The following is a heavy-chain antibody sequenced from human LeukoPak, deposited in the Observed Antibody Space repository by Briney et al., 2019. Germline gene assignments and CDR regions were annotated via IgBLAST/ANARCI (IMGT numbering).Heavy chain of an antibody. CDR3: ARDRGYSYRWGKSVDY. Sequence: GGSLRLSCAASGFTFSSYSMNWVSQAPGKGLEWVSSISSSSSYIYYADSVKGRFTNSRDNAKNPLYLQMNSLRAEDTAVYYCARDRGYSYRWGKSVDYWGQGTLVTVSS. J-gene: IGHJ4*02. D-gene: IGHD5-18*01. V-gene: IGHV3-21*01. CDR2: ISSSSSYI. CDR1: GFTFSSYS.